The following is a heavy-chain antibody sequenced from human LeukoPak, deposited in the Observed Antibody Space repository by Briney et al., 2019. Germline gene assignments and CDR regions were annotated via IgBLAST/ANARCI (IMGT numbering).Heavy chain of an antibody. V-gene: IGHV3-33*01. CDR3: ARDRDYCRITICHSLVLGLDV. D-gene: IGHD2-2*01. J-gene: IGHJ6*02. CDR1: GFTFRTYG. CDR2: IWYDGSEK. Sequence: PGGSLRLSCAASGFTFRTYGMHWVRQAPGKGLEWVAVIWYDGSEKYYAESVKGRFTVSRDNSKSTHYLQMNSLRAEDTAVYYCARDRDYCRITICHSLVLGLDVWGQGTTVTVSS.